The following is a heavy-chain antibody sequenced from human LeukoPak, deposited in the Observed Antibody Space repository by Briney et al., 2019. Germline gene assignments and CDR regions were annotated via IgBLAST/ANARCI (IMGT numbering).Heavy chain of an antibody. D-gene: IGHD5-18*01. V-gene: IGHV3-7*01. CDR1: GFIFSSYC. J-gene: IGHJ6*03. CDR3: ARDQGEWGYSYGRRGGYYYFYYMDV. CDR2: INQDWCEK. Sequence: GVTLRLPCAASGFIFSSYCMGWVRQARGKGLEGVANINQDWCEKYYVDSVKGRFTITRDNAKNSLFLQMNSLRAEDTAVYYCARDQGEWGYSYGRRGGYYYFYYMDVWGKGTTVTISS.